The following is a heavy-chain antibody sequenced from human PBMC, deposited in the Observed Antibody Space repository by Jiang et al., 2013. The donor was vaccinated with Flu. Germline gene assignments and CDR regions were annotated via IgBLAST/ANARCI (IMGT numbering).Heavy chain of an antibody. D-gene: IGHD6-6*01. CDR1: GGSISSSSYY. Sequence: GSGLVKPSETLSLTCTVSGGSISSSSYYWGWIRQPPGKGLEWIGSIYYSGSTYYNPSLKSRVTISVDTSKNQFSLKLSSVTAADTAVYYCASRGKEYSTPTFDYWGQGTLVTVSS. CDR3: ASRGKEYSTPTFDY. V-gene: IGHV4-39*01. CDR2: IYYSGST. J-gene: IGHJ4*02.